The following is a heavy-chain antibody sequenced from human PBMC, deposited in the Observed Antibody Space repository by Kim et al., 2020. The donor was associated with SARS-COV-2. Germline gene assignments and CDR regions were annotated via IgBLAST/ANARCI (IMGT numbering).Heavy chain of an antibody. CDR2: IRSKAYGGPT. J-gene: IGHJ4*02. Sequence: GGSLRLSCTASGFTFGDYAMHWVRQAPGKGLEWVAFIRSKAYGGPTDYAASVKGRFTISRDDSKSIAYLQMNSLKTEDTAVYYCTRGRFDMSSDYHGWDYFDFWGQGTLVTVSS. CDR1: GFTFGDYA. CDR3: TRGRFDMSSDYHGWDYFDF. D-gene: IGHD3-22*01. V-gene: IGHV3-49*04.